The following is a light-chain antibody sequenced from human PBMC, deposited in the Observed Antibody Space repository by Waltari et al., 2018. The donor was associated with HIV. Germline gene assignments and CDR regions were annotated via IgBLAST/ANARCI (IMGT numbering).Light chain of an antibody. CDR3: QSYDSNLSGV. Sequence: QSVLTQPPSVSGAPGQRVTISGTGSSSNIGAGYDVHWYQQFPGTAPKLLIYGNSNRPSGVPDRFSGSKSGTSASLAITGLQAEDEADYYCQSYDSNLSGVFGGGTKLTVL. J-gene: IGLJ2*01. CDR1: SSNIGAGYD. CDR2: GNS. V-gene: IGLV1-40*01.